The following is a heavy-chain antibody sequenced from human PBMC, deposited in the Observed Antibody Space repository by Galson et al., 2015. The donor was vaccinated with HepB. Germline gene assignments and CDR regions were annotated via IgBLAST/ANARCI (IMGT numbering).Heavy chain of an antibody. D-gene: IGHD4-23*01. CDR1: GFTFSSYG. CDR2: ISYDGSNK. J-gene: IGHJ4*02. V-gene: IGHV3-30*18. CDR3: AKDEGSGNSFCGY. Sequence: SLRLSCAASGFTFSSYGMHWVRQAPGKGLEWVAVISYDGSNKYYADSVKGRFTISRDNSKNTLYLQMNSLRAEDTAVYYCAKDEGSGNSFCGYWGQGTLVTVSS.